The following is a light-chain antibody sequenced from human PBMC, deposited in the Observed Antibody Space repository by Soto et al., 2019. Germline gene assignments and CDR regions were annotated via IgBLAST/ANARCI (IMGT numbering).Light chain of an antibody. CDR2: DAS. J-gene: IGKJ2*02. CDR1: QSISSW. CDR3: QQYNSYWCT. Sequence: DIQMTQSPSTLSASVGDRVPITCRASQSISSWLAWYQQKPGKAPKLLIYDASSVESGVPSRFSGSGSGTEFTLTISSLQPDDFATYYCQQYNSYWCTFGQGTKVDIK. V-gene: IGKV1-5*01.